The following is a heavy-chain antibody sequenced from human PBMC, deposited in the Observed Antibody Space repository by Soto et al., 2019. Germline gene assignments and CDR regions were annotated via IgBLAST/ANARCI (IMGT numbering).Heavy chain of an antibody. D-gene: IGHD6-13*01. J-gene: IGHJ4*02. V-gene: IGHV6-1*01. CDR2: TKYRSKWYN. CDR1: GDSVSSNSAA. CDR3: AGEGSSTWTYYFDF. Sequence: PSQPLSLTCAISGDSVSSNSAAWNWVRQSPSRGLEWLGRTKYRSKWYNDYATSVKSRIIINPDTSKNQFSLQLNSVTPEDTAVYYCAGEGSSTWTYYFDFWGQGILVTVSS.